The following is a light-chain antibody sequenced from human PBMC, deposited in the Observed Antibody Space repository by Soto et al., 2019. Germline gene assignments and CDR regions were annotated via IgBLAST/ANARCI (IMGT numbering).Light chain of an antibody. CDR2: EVS. CDR3: TSYTSSTTWV. CDR1: SSDIGASNY. J-gene: IGLJ3*02. V-gene: IGLV2-14*01. Sequence: QSALTQPASVSGSPGQSITVSCTGTSSDIGASNYVSWYQQHPGKAPKLIISEVSNRPSGVSNRFSGSKSGSTASLTISGLQAEDEGDYYCTSYTSSTTWVFGGGTKLTVL.